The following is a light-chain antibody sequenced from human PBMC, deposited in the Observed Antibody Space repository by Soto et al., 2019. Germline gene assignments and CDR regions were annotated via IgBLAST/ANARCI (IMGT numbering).Light chain of an antibody. J-gene: IGLJ3*02. CDR3: AAWDDSLNAWV. Sequence: QSVLTQPPSASGTPGQRVTISCSGSSSDIGSNTVNWYQQLPGTAPKLLISGNNQRPSGVPDRFSGSKCGTSASLAISGLQSEDEADYYCAAWDDSLNAWVFGGGTKLTVL. CDR2: GNN. CDR1: SSDIGSNT. V-gene: IGLV1-44*01.